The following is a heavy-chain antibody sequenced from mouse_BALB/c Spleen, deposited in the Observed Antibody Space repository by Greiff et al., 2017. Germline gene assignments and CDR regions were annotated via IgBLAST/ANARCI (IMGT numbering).Heavy chain of an antibody. CDR2: ISDGGSYT. CDR1: GFTFSDYY. Sequence: DVKLVESGGGLVKPGGSLKLSCAASGFTFSDYYMYWVRQTPEKRLEWVASISDGGSYTYYPDSVKGRFTISRDNAKNNLFLQMSSLKSEDTAMYYCARDLSNHYAMDYWGQGTSVTVSS. J-gene: IGHJ4*01. D-gene: IGHD2-5*01. V-gene: IGHV5-4*02. CDR3: ARDLSNHYAMDY.